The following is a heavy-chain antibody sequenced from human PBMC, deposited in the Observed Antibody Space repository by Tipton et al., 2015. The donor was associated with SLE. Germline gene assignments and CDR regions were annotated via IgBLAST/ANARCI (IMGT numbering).Heavy chain of an antibody. CDR3: GSGGYYDFWSGYPYYYMDV. Sequence: TLSLTCSVSGGSISSYYWSWIRQPPGKGLEWIGYVYYTGSTNYNPSLKSRVTILVDTSKNQFSLKLSSVTAADTAVYYCGSGGYYDFWSGYPYYYMDVWGKGTTVTVSS. V-gene: IGHV4-59*12. CDR2: VYYTGST. CDR1: GGSISSYY. J-gene: IGHJ6*03. D-gene: IGHD3-3*01.